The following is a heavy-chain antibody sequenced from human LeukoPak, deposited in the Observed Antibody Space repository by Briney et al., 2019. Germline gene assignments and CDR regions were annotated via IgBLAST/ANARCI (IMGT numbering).Heavy chain of an antibody. J-gene: IGHJ4*02. V-gene: IGHV3-7*04. CDR3: ARDLGYYRADY. CDR1: VFTFSSYW. Sequence: PGGSLRLSCAASVFTFSSYWMCCVCQAPGKGLEWVANIKGDGSDNHYVDSVSGRFTISRDNAKNSLYLQMNSLRAEDTAVYYCARDLGYYRADYWGQGTLVTVSS. D-gene: IGHD1-26*01. CDR2: IKGDGSDN.